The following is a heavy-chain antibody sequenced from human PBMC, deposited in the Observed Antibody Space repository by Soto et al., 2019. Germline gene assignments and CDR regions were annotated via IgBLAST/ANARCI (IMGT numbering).Heavy chain of an antibody. Sequence: SQTLSLTCVISGDSVSSNSAAWNWIRQSPSRGLEWLGRTYYRSKWYNDYAVSVKSRITINPDTSKNQFSLQLNSVTPEDTAVYYCAREEGDLVAATQSFDYWGQGTLVTVSS. CDR2: TYYRSKWYN. J-gene: IGHJ4*02. V-gene: IGHV6-1*01. CDR1: GDSVSSNSAA. D-gene: IGHD2-15*01. CDR3: AREEGDLVAATQSFDY.